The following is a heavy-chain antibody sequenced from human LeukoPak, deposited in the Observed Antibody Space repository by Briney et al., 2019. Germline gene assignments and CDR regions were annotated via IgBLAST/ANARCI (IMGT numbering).Heavy chain of an antibody. CDR3: AKATNYDFWSGSLGLDH. J-gene: IGHJ4*02. CDR2: TSYNGRNN. Sequence: PGESLTLSCAASGFTFSSYGMHWVRQAPGKGLEWVALTSYNGRNNYYSDSVKGRFSISRDNSQRTVFLQMNNVKTEDTAIYYCAKATNYDFWSGSLGLDHWGQGFLVTVSS. V-gene: IGHV3-30*18. D-gene: IGHD3-3*01. CDR1: GFTFSSYG.